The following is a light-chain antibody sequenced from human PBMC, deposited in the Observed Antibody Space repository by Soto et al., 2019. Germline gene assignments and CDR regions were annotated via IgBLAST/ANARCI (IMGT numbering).Light chain of an antibody. J-gene: IGKJ2*01. CDR1: QSVSSSY. CDR3: QQYGSSSYT. V-gene: IGKV3-20*01. CDR2: DTS. Sequence: EIVLTQSPGTLSLSPGERATLSCRASQSVSSSYLGWYQQKPGQAPRLLIYDTSSRATGISDRFSGSGSGTDFTLTISRLEPEDFAVYYCQQYGSSSYTFGQGTKLEIK.